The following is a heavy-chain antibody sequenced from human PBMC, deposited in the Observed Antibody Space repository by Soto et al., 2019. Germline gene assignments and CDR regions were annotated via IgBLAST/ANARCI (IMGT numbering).Heavy chain of an antibody. D-gene: IGHD3-16*01. V-gene: IGHV1-18*04. CDR1: GYTFTNHG. CDR3: ARDRVAGIWGDAFDI. CDR2: INPYNANT. Sequence: ASVKVSCKTSGYTFTNHGINWVRQAPGQGLEWMGWINPYNANTNYARKLQGRVTMTTDTSTSTAYMGLRSLTSDDTAVYYCARDRVAGIWGDAFDIWGQGTMVTVSS. J-gene: IGHJ3*02.